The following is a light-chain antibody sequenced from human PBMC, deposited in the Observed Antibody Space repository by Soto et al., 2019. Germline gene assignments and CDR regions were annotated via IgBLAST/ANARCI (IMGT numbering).Light chain of an antibody. CDR2: GAS. J-gene: IGKJ5*01. CDR1: QSVGKY. V-gene: IGKV3-11*01. Sequence: EIVMTQSPATLSLSPGERATLSCRASQSVGKYLVWYQQKPGQAPRLLIYGASSRATGIPDRFSGSGSGTDFTLTISSLEPEDSAVYYCQQRHMWPITFGQGTRLEIK. CDR3: QQRHMWPIT.